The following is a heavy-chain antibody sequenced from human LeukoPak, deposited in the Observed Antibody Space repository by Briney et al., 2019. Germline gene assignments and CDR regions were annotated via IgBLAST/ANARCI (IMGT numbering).Heavy chain of an antibody. D-gene: IGHD6-6*01. CDR3: ARGGPLGLAARPIQH. Sequence: SETLSLTCAVYGGSFSGYYWSWIRQPPGKGLKCIGEINHSGSTNYNPSLKSRVTISVDTSKNQFSLKLSSVTAADTAVYYCARGGPLGLAARPIQHWGQGTLVTVSS. J-gene: IGHJ1*01. CDR1: GGSFSGYY. CDR2: INHSGST. V-gene: IGHV4-34*01.